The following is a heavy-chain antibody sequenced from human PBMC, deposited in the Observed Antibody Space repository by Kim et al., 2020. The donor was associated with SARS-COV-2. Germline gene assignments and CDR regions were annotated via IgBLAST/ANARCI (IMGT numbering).Heavy chain of an antibody. D-gene: IGHD1-26*01. CDR1: GFTFSSYS. CDR3: AREPSREPGGANAFDI. V-gene: IGHV3-21*01. Sequence: GGSLRLSCAASGFTFSSYSMNWVRQAPGKGLEWVSSISSSSSYIYYADSVKGRFTISRDNAKNSLYLQMNSLRAEDTAVYYCAREPSREPGGANAFDIWGQGTMVTVSS. CDR2: ISSSSSYI. J-gene: IGHJ3*02.